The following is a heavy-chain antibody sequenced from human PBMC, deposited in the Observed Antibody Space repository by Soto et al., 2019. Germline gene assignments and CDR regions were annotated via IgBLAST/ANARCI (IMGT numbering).Heavy chain of an antibody. V-gene: IGHV1-2*04. Sequence: GASVKVSCKASGYTFTGYDMHWVRQAPGQGLEWMGWINPNSGGTNYAQKFQGWVTMTRDTSISTAYMELSRLRSDDTAVYYCARDGGYSSASPFDYWGQGTLVTVSS. CDR1: GYTFTGYD. CDR3: ARDGGYSSASPFDY. D-gene: IGHD6-6*01. J-gene: IGHJ4*02. CDR2: INPNSGGT.